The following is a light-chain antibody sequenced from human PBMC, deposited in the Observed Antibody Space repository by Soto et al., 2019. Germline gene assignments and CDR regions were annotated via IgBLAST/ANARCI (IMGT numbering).Light chain of an antibody. V-gene: IGKV1-9*01. J-gene: IGKJ1*01. CDR3: QQLNSYPWT. Sequence: DIQLTQSPSFLSASVGDRVTITCRASQGIRSYLAWYQQKPGKAPKLLIYAASTLQSGVPSRFSGSGSGTEFTRTISSLQPEDCATYYCQQLNSYPWTFGQGTKVEIK. CDR2: AAS. CDR1: QGIRSY.